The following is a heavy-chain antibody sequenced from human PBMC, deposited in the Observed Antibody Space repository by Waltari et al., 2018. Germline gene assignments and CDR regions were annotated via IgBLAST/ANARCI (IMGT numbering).Heavy chain of an antibody. V-gene: IGHV3-23*03. D-gene: IGHD2-8*02. CDR3: AKEGGGVTFDI. Sequence: EVQLLQSGGGLVQPGGSLRLSCAGSGCTFSTYVMSWVRQAPGKGLEWVSVIYTGGSTHYADSVKGRFTVSRDNSKSTLYLQMDTLTPEDTAVYYCAKEGGGVTFDIWGQGTMVTVSS. CDR2: IYTGGST. CDR1: GCTFSTYV. J-gene: IGHJ3*02.